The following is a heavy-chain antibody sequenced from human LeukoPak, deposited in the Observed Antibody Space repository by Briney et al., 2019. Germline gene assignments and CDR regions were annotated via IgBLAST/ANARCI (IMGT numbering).Heavy chain of an antibody. CDR3: ARAPLLAAASPNNWFDP. Sequence: GASVKVSCKASGYTFTGYYMHWVRQAPGQGLEWMGWINPNSGGTNYAQKFQGRVTMTRDTSISTAYMELSRLRSDDTAVYYCARAPLLAAASPNNWFDPWGQGTLVTVSS. CDR2: INPNSGGT. D-gene: IGHD6-13*01. V-gene: IGHV1-2*02. CDR1: GYTFTGYY. J-gene: IGHJ5*02.